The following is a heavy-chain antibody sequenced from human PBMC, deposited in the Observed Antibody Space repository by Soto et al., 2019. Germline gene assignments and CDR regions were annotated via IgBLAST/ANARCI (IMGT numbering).Heavy chain of an antibody. CDR2: ISGSGGST. V-gene: IGHV3-23*01. J-gene: IGHJ5*02. Sequence: GGSLRLSCAASGFTFSSYAMSWVRQAPGKGLEWVSAISGSGGSTYYADSVKGRFTISRDNSKNTLYLQMNSLRAEDTAVYYCAKDFRATDYGDYYYENWFDPWGQGTLVTVSS. CDR3: AKDFRATDYGDYYYENWFDP. D-gene: IGHD4-17*01. CDR1: GFTFSSYA.